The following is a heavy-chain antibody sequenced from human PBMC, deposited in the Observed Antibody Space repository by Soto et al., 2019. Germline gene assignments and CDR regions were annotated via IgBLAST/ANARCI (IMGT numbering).Heavy chain of an antibody. J-gene: IGHJ5*02. CDR2: IYYSGST. CDR1: GGSISSGAYY. V-gene: IGHV4-30-4*01. Sequence: QVQLQESGPGLVKPSQTLSLTCTVSGGSISSGAYYWSWIRPPPGKGLEWIGYIYYSGSTYYNPSLKSRVTIAVDTSKKQFSLKLSSVTAADTAVYYCARGRFLEWLLFGWFDPWGQGTLVTVSS. CDR3: ARGRFLEWLLFGWFDP. D-gene: IGHD3-3*01.